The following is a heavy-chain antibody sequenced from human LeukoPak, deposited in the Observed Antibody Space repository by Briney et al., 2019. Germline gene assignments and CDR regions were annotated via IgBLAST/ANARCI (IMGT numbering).Heavy chain of an antibody. D-gene: IGHD6-19*01. J-gene: IGHJ4*02. CDR3: AKDPNGWRYFDY. V-gene: IGHV3-53*01. CDR2: IYSGGST. Sequence: GGSLRLSCAASGFTVSSNYMSWVRQAPGKGLEWVSVIYSGGSTYYADSVRGRFTISRDNSKNTLYLQMNSLRAEDTAVYYCAKDPNGWRYFDYWGQGTLVTVSS. CDR1: GFTVSSNY.